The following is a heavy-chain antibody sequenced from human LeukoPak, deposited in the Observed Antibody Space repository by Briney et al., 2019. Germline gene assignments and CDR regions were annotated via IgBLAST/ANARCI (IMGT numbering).Heavy chain of an antibody. Sequence: SETLSLTCTVSGYSISSGYYWGWIRQPPGKGLEWIGSIYHSGSTYYNPSLKSRVTISVDTSKNQFSLKLSSVTAADTAVYYCARGLWFGELSAFDYWGQGTLVTVSS. CDR2: IYHSGST. D-gene: IGHD3-10*01. J-gene: IGHJ4*02. CDR3: ARGLWFGELSAFDY. V-gene: IGHV4-38-2*02. CDR1: GYSISSGYY.